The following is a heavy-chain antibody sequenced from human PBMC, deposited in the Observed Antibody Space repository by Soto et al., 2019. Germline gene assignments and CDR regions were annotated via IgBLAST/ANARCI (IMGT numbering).Heavy chain of an antibody. J-gene: IGHJ3*02. CDR3: AKQRGYSSGWYGAFDI. CDR2: ISGSGGST. CDR1: GFTFTSYA. Sequence: EVQLFESGGGLVPPGGSLRLSCAASGFTFTSYAMSWVRQAPGKGLEWVSLISGSGGSTYYADSGKGRFTSSIDDSKNAVYLHMDSLGAEDTAVYYCAKQRGYSSGWYGAFDIWGQGTMVTVSS. V-gene: IGHV3-23*01. D-gene: IGHD6-19*01.